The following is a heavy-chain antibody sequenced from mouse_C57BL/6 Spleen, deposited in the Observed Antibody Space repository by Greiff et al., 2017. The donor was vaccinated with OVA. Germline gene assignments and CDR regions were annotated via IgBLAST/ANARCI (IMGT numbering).Heavy chain of an antibody. CDR2: IDPETGGT. J-gene: IGHJ3*01. D-gene: IGHD1-1*02. Sequence: QVQLKQSGAELVRPGASVTLSCKASGYTFTDYEMHWVKQTPVHGLEWIGAIDPETGGTAYNQKFKGKAILTADKSSSTAYMELRSLTSEDSAVYYCTRSGWDWFAYWGQGTLVTVSA. CDR1: GYTFTDYE. CDR3: TRSGWDWFAY. V-gene: IGHV1-15*01.